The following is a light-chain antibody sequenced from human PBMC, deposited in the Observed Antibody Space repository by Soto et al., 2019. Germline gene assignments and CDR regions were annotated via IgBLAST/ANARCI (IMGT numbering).Light chain of an antibody. V-gene: IGLV2-14*03. J-gene: IGLJ1*01. CDR1: SSDVGGYNY. Sequence: QPVLAQPASGSGSPSQSLTISCTGTSSDVGGYNYVSWYQHHPGKAPKLIIFDVSNRPSGISNRFSGSKSGNTASLTISGLQAEDEADYYCISYTSSSPYVFGTGTKVTVL. CDR2: DVS. CDR3: ISYTSSSPYV.